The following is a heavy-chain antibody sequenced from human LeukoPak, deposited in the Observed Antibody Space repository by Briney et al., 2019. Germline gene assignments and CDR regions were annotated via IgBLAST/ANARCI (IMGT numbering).Heavy chain of an antibody. J-gene: IGHJ6*02. CDR1: GGSISSYY. Sequence: SETLSLTCTVSGGSISSYYWSWIRQPPGKGLEWIGYIYYSGSTNYNPSLKSRVTISVDTSKNQFSLKLSSVTAADTAVYYCARRNSSSWYRDYYYYYGTDVWGQGTTVTVSS. CDR3: ARRNSSSWYRDYYYYYGTDV. V-gene: IGHV4-59*08. CDR2: IYYSGST. D-gene: IGHD6-13*01.